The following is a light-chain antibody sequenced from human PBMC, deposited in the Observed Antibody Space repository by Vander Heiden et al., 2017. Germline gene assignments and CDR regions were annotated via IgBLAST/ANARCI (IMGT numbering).Light chain of an antibody. Sequence: EIVLTQSPGTLSLSPGERATLTCRASQSVGGPYLAWYQQKPGQAPRLLISGASNRATDIPDRFTGSGSGTDFSLSISRLEPEDFAVYYCYQDGHSPATFGQGTRLEIK. CDR3: YQDGHSPAT. CDR1: QSVGGPY. CDR2: GAS. J-gene: IGKJ5*01. V-gene: IGKV3-20*01.